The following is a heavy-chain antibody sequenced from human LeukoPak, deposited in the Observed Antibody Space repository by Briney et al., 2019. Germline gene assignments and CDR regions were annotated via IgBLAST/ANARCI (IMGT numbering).Heavy chain of an antibody. J-gene: IGHJ4*02. D-gene: IGHD3-9*01. Sequence: PGGSLRLSCAASGFTFSNYEMNWVRQAPGKGLQWVSSISSSGSTIYYADSVKGRFTISRDNAKNSLYLQMNSLRAEDTAVYYCAGGLRYFDWLLPNFEYWGQGTLVAVSS. V-gene: IGHV3-48*03. CDR2: ISSSGSTI. CDR3: AGGLRYFDWLLPNFEY. CDR1: GFTFSNYE.